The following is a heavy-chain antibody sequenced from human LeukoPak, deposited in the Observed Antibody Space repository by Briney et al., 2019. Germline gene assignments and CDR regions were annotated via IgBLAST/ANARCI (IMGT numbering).Heavy chain of an antibody. D-gene: IGHD6-19*01. CDR2: VSDSGGST. CDR1: GFTFSIYA. CDR3: ANSPGGSTGWFPDS. J-gene: IGHJ4*02. Sequence: PGGSLRLSCAASGFTFSIYAMSWVRQAPGKGLEWVSTVSDSGGSTYYADSVKGRFTISRDNSKNTLYLQMNSLKPEDTAVYYCANSPGGSTGWFPDSWGQGTLVTVSS. V-gene: IGHV3-23*01.